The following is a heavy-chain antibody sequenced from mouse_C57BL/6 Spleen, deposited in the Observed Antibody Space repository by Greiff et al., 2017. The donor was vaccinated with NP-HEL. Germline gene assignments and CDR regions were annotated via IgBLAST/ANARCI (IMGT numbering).Heavy chain of an antibody. D-gene: IGHD1-1*01. J-gene: IGHJ2*01. V-gene: IGHV1-80*01. Sequence: VQLQQSGAELVKPGASVKISCKASGYAFSSYWMNWVKQRPGKGLEWIGQIYPGDGDTNYNGKFKGKATLTADKSSSTAYMQLSSLTSEDSAVYFCASPYCYGSSYGGYFDYWGQGTTLTVSA. CDR1: GYAFSSYW. CDR2: IYPGDGDT. CDR3: ASPYCYGSSYGGYFDY.